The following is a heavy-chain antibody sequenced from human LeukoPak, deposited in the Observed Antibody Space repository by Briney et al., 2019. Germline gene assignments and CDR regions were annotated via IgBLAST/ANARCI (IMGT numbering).Heavy chain of an antibody. Sequence: GRSLRLSCAASGFTFDDYAMHWVRQAPGKGLEWVSGISWNSGSIGYADSVKGRFTISRDNAKNSLYLQMNSLRDEYTALYYCANPQSLSSDSDASDIWGQGTMVTVSS. J-gene: IGHJ3*02. D-gene: IGHD2-21*02. CDR2: ISWNSGSI. V-gene: IGHV3-9*01. CDR3: ANPQSLSSDSDASDI. CDR1: GFTFDDYA.